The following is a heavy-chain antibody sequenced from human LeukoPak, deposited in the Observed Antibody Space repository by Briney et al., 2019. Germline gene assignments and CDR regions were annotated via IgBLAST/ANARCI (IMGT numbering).Heavy chain of an antibody. D-gene: IGHD2-21*02. J-gene: IGHJ5*02. V-gene: IGHV3-73*01. CDR3: TSNGWTGHCGGDCPT. Sequence: GGSLRLSCAASGFSFSTYSMNWVRQAPGKGLEWVGRIRSKANSYATAYAASVKGRFTISRDDSKNTAHLQMNSLKTEDTAVYYCTSNGWTGHCGGDCPTWGQGTLVTVSS. CDR2: IRSKANSYAT. CDR1: GFSFSTYS.